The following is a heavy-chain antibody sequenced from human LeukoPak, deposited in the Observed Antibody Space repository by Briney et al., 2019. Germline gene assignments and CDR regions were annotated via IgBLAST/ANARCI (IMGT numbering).Heavy chain of an antibody. CDR1: GFTFSSYS. J-gene: IGHJ3*02. V-gene: IGHV3-48*02. CDR2: INIISSEI. Sequence: GGSLRLSCAASGFTFSSYSMNWVRQAPGKGLEWVSYINIISSEIYYEASVQGPFTISTDNAKKSVYLQMNRLRDEDTAVYSCARDRAYAFDNWGQGTMVTVSS. CDR3: ARDRAYAFDN. D-gene: IGHD3-10*01.